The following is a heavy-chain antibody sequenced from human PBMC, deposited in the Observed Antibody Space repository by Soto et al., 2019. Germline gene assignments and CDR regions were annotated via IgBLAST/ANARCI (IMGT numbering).Heavy chain of an antibody. Sequence: GGSLRLSCAASGFTFSSYWMSWVRQAPGKGLEWVANIKQDGSEKYYVDSVKGRFTISRDNAKNSLYLQMKSLRAEDTAVYYCARPGIAAAGSYNWFDPWGQGTLVTVSS. D-gene: IGHD6-13*01. CDR3: ARPGIAAAGSYNWFDP. CDR1: GFTFSSYW. V-gene: IGHV3-7*01. CDR2: IKQDGSEK. J-gene: IGHJ5*02.